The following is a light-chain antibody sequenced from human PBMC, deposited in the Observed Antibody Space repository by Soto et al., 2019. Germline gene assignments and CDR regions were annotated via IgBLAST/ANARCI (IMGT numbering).Light chain of an antibody. CDR3: GTWDGSLRAYV. CDR1: SSNIGNNF. Sequence: QSVLTQPPSVSAAPGQRVSISCSGSSSNIGNNFVSWYQQLPGTAPKLLIYDNSKRFSGIPDRFSGSKSGTSATLGITGLQTGGEADYFCGTWDGSLRAYVFGPGTKVTVL. J-gene: IGLJ1*01. V-gene: IGLV1-51*01. CDR2: DNS.